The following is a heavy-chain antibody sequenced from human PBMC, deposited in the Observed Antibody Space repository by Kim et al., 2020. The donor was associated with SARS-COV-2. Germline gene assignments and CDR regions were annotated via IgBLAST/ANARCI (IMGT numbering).Heavy chain of an antibody. V-gene: IGHV3-7*01. D-gene: IGHD3-10*01. Sequence: DGSDIYHADSVNGRFTISRDNAKNSLFLQMNTLNVEDTAVYYCGVSGKYYWGQGTLVTVSA. CDR3: GVSGKYY. J-gene: IGHJ4*02. CDR2: DGSDI.